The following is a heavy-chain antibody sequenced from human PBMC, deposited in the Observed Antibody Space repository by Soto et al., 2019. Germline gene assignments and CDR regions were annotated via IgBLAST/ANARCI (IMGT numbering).Heavy chain of an antibody. CDR1: GYTFTSYA. CDR2: INAGNGNT. J-gene: IGHJ6*02. Sequence: ASVKVSCKTSGYTFTSYAMHWVRQAPGQRLEWMGWINAGNGNTKYSQKFQGRVTITRDTSASTAYMELSSLRSEDTAVYYCAREPYDFWSGSGMDVWGQGTTVTVSS. CDR3: AREPYDFWSGSGMDV. D-gene: IGHD3-3*01. V-gene: IGHV1-3*01.